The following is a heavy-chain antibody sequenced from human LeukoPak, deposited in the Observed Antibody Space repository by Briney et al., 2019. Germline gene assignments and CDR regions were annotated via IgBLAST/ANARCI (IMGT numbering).Heavy chain of an antibody. Sequence: ASVKVSCKASGGTFSSYAISWVRQAPGQGLEWMGRIIPIFGTASYAQKFQGRVTITTDESTSTAYMELSSLRSEDTAVYYCAREVGYCSSTSCYGTDYYYYMDVWGKGTTVTVSS. CDR2: IIPIFGTA. CDR3: AREVGYCSSTSCYGTDYYYYMDV. D-gene: IGHD2-2*01. CDR1: GGTFSSYA. J-gene: IGHJ6*03. V-gene: IGHV1-69*05.